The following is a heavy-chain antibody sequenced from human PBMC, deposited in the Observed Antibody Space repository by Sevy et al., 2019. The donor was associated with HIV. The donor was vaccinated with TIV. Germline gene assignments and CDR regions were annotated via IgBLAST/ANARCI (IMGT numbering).Heavy chain of an antibody. D-gene: IGHD2-21*02. CDR2: ISHDGNYK. V-gene: IGHV3-30-3*01. J-gene: IGHJ4*02. CDR3: ARLFSCGGDCYYLDY. Sequence: QLGVSLRLSCAASRFTFSNYDMHWVRQAPGKGLEWVAVISHDGNYKNYADSVKVRFTISRDDFKNTLYLQMSSLRPEDTAVYFCARLFSCGGDCYYLDYWGQGALVTVSS. CDR1: RFTFSNYD.